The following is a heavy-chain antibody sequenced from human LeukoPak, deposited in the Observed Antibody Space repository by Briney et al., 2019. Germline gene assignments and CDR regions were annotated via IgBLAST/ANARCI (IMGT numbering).Heavy chain of an antibody. V-gene: IGHV4-59*01. CDR2: IYYSGST. Sequence: PSETLSLTCTVSGGSISSYYWSWLRQPPGKGLEWIGYIYYSGSTNYNPSLKSRVTISVDTSKNQFSLKLSSVTAADTAVYYCARDAFWSGLNYYMDVWGKGTTVTVSS. CDR1: GGSISSYY. CDR3: ARDAFWSGLNYYMDV. J-gene: IGHJ6*03. D-gene: IGHD3-3*01.